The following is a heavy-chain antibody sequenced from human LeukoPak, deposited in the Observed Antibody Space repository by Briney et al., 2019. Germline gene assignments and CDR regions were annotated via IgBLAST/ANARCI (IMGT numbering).Heavy chain of an antibody. CDR2: LSPSGASI. D-gene: IGHD4-23*01. V-gene: IGHV3-23*01. CDR1: GFTFSSYA. J-gene: IGHJ4*02. CDR3: AAGPYGGNTPFDY. Sequence: GGSLRLSCAASGFTFSSYAMSWVRQAPGRGLEWVSSLSPSGASIYYADSVKGRFTISRDKSKNTLYLQMNNLRAEDTALYYCAAGPYGGNTPFDYWGQGTLVTISS.